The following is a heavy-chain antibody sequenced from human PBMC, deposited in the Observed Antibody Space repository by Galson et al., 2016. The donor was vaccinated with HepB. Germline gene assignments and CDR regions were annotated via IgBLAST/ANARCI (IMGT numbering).Heavy chain of an antibody. CDR1: GLNFSTFT. J-gene: IGHJ4*02. CDR2: ISSSSLYI. V-gene: IGHV3-21*06. CDR3: ARWSRGTGSSLDF. Sequence: SLRLSCAASGLNFSTFTVNWVRQVPGKGLEWVSSISSSSLYIYYSDPLRGRFTVSRDNSKNSLFLQMNSLGAEDTAIYYGARWSRGTGSSLDFWGQGTLVTVSS. D-gene: IGHD3-10*01.